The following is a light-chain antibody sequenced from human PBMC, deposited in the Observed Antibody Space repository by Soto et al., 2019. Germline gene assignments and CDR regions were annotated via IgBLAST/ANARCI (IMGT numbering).Light chain of an antibody. Sequence: EIVLTQSPGTLSLSPGERATLSCRSSHSVSSNYLAWYQQKPGQAPRLLIYDVSSRATGIPDRFSGSGSGTDFTLTISRLEPVDFAVYYCQQYGISPTFGGGTKVDIK. V-gene: IGKV3-20*01. CDR2: DVS. CDR3: QQYGISPT. CDR1: HSVSSNY. J-gene: IGKJ4*02.